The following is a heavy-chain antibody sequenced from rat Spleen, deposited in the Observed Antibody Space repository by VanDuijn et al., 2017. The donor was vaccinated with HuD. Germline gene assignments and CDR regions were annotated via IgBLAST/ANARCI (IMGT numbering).Heavy chain of an antibody. V-gene: IGHV2-4*01. Sequence: YGVSWVCQPPGKGLEWIGAIWSGGSTDYNSALKSRLSISRDTSKSQVFLKMNSLQTEDTAIYYCTRGAYTTDYYYYFDYWGQGVMVTVSS. CDR3: TRGAYTTDYYYYFDY. CDR1: YG. D-gene: IGHD1-6*01. J-gene: IGHJ2*01. CDR2: IWSGGST.